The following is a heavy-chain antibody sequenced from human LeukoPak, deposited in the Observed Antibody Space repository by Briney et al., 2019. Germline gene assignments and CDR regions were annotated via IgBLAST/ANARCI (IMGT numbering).Heavy chain of an antibody. CDR1: GFTFTDYY. CDR2: ISTSGSTI. Sequence: GGSLRLSCAVSGFTFTDYYMSWIRQAPGKGLEWVSYISTSGSTIYYATSVKGRFTISRDNAENSLFLQMNSLRAEDTAVYYCARDRSGYSYPDAFDIWGQGTMVTVSS. J-gene: IGHJ3*02. D-gene: IGHD5-18*01. V-gene: IGHV3-11*04. CDR3: ARDRSGYSYPDAFDI.